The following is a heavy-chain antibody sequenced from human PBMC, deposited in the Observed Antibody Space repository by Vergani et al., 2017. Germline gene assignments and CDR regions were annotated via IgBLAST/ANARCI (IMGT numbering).Heavy chain of an antibody. CDR2: IIPILGIA. V-gene: IGHV1-69*04. D-gene: IGHD2-2*01. J-gene: IGHJ3*02. Sequence: QVQLVHSGAEVKKPGSSVKVSCKASGGTFSSYTISWVRQAPGQGLEWMGRIIPILGIANYAQKFQGRVTITAEKSTSTAYMELSSMRSEDTAVYYCARDRVVVPAAYDAFDMWGQGRMVTVSS. CDR1: GGTFSSYT. CDR3: ARDRVVVPAAYDAFDM.